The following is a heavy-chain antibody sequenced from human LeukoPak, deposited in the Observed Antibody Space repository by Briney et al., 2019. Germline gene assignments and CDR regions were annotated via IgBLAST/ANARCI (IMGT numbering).Heavy chain of an antibody. V-gene: IGHV3-23*01. Sequence: GGSLRLSCAASGFTFSSYAMSWVRQAPGKGLEWVSAISGSDDSTYYADSVKGRFTISRDNSKNTVYLQMNSLRAEDTAVYYCAKLRSGGPAAGTYWGQGTLVTVSS. CDR1: GFTFSSYA. CDR3: AKLRSGGPAAGTY. CDR2: ISGSDDST. J-gene: IGHJ4*02. D-gene: IGHD6-13*01.